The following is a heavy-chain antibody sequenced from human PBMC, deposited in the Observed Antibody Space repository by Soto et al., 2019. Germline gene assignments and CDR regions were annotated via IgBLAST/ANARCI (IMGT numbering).Heavy chain of an antibody. V-gene: IGHV3-23*01. CDR3: AKDRTAAARNFDY. CDR1: GFTFSNHA. D-gene: IGHD6-13*01. CDR2: ISTAVGAT. J-gene: IGHJ4*02. Sequence: HPGGSLRLSCAVSGFTFSNHAMSWVRQAPGKGLEWVSAISTAVGATYYADSVKGRFTISRDDSNNTLYLQMNSLRAEDTAVYYCAKDRTAAARNFDYWGQGTPVTV.